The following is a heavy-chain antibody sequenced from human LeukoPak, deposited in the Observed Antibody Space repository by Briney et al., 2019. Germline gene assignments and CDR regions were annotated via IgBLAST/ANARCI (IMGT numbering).Heavy chain of an antibody. CDR3: ALVACSSSRCPNDLLGY. Sequence: GGSLRLSCAASGFSFSSYAMTWVRQAPGKGLEWVSDISGSAGGTYHADSVKGRFTISRDNSKNTLHLQMNSLRAADTAVYYCALVACSSSRCPNDLLGYWGQGTLVTVSS. D-gene: IGHD2-2*01. J-gene: IGHJ4*02. CDR2: ISGSAGGT. CDR1: GFSFSSYA. V-gene: IGHV3-23*01.